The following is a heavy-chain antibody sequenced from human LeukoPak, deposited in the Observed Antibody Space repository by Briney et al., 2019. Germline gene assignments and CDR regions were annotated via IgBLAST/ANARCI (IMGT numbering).Heavy chain of an antibody. CDR2: ISSSSNYI. V-gene: IGHV3-21*01. Sequence: GGSLRLSCAASGLTFSCYSMNWVRQAPGKGLEWVSSISSSSNYIYYADSVKGRFTISRDNAKNSLYLQMNSLRAEDTAVYYCARVPHAMVRGVIITEFYFDYWGQGTLVTVSS. J-gene: IGHJ4*02. D-gene: IGHD3-10*01. CDR1: GLTFSCYS. CDR3: ARVPHAMVRGVIITEFYFDY.